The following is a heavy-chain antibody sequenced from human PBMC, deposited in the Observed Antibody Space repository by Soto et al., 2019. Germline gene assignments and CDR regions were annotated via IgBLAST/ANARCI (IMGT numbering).Heavy chain of an antibody. CDR3: ARLGSQGYCSSTTCYYMDV. J-gene: IGHJ6*03. CDR1: GGSISGSSYY. CDR2: IYYSGR. D-gene: IGHD2-2*01. V-gene: IGHV4-39*01. Sequence: QLQLQESGPGLVKPSETLSLTCTVSGGSISGSSYYWGWIRQPPGKGLEWVGSIYYSGRYYNPSLKSRVSISIDTSKKQFSLKLSSVTAADTALYYCARLGSQGYCSSTTCYYMDVWGKGITVTVSS.